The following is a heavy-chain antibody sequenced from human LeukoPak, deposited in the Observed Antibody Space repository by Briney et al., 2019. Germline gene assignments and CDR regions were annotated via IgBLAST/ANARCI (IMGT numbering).Heavy chain of an antibody. Sequence: PSETLSLTCAVSGGSISGWYWSWIRQPPGKGLEWIGHIYDSGTTNYNPSLKSRVTVSVDTSKNRFSLKLSSVTAADTAVYYCARSRYSGSYVGYFDYWGQGTLVTVSS. D-gene: IGHD1-26*01. CDR2: IYDSGTT. J-gene: IGHJ4*02. CDR1: GGSISGWY. CDR3: ARSRYSGSYVGYFDY. V-gene: IGHV4-59*12.